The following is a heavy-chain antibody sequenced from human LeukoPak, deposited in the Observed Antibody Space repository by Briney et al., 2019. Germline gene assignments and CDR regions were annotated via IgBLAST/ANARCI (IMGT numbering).Heavy chain of an antibody. J-gene: IGHJ4*02. D-gene: IGHD3-10*01. CDR2: INPSGGST. CDR1: GYTFTSYY. V-gene: IGHV1-46*01. CDR3: AREGAAFGELKPFDY. Sequence: WASVKVSCKASGYTFTSYYMHWVRQAPGQGLEWMGIINPSGGSTSYAQKFQGRVTMTRDTSTSTVYMELSSLRSEDTAVYYCAREGAAFGELKPFDYWGQGTLVTVSS.